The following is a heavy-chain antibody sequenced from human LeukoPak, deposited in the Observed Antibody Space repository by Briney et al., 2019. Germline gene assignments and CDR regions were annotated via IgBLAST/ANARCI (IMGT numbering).Heavy chain of an antibody. CDR2: ISSSSSTI. J-gene: IGHJ4*02. V-gene: IGHV3-48*01. CDR1: GFTFSSYS. D-gene: IGHD3-10*01. Sequence: GGSLRLSCAASGFTFSSYSMNWVRQAPGKGLEWVSYISSSSSTIYYADSVKGRFTISRDNAKNSLYLQMNSLRAEDTAVYYCAKDRGGSGSYPSYWGQGTLVTVSS. CDR3: AKDRGGSGSYPSY.